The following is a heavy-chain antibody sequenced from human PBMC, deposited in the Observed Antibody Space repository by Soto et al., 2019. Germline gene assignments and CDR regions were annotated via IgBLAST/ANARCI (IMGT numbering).Heavy chain of an antibody. D-gene: IGHD1-1*01. CDR2: IYYSGST. J-gene: IGHJ4*02. CDR3: ARLERSSAVDY. Sequence: SETLSLTCTVSGGSISSSSYYWGWIRQPPGKGLEWIGSIYYSGSTYYNPSLKSRVTISVDTSKNQFSLKLSSVTAADTAVYYCARLERSSAVDYWGQGTLVTVSS. CDR1: GGSISSSSYY. V-gene: IGHV4-39*01.